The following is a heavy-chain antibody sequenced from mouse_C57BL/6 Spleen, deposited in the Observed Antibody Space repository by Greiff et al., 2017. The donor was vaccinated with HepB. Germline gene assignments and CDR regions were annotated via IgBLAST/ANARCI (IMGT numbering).Heavy chain of an antibody. V-gene: IGHV1-4*01. D-gene: IGHD1-1*01. CDR1: GYTFTSYT. CDR3: ARDLYYGSSYGY. J-gene: IGHJ2*01. CDR2: INPSSGYT. Sequence: QVHVKQSGAELARPGASVKMSCKASGYTFTSYTMHWVKQRPGQGLEWIGYINPSSGYTKYNQKFKDKATLTADKSSSTAYMQLSSLTSEDSAVYHCARDLYYGSSYGYWGQGTTLTVSS.